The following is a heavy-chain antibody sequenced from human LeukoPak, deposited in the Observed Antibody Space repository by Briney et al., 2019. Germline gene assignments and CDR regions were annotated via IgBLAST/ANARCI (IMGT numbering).Heavy chain of an antibody. Sequence: PGGSLRLSCAASGFTFDDYAMHWVRQAPGKGLEWVSLISGDGGSTYYADSVKGRFTISRDNSKNSLYLQINSLRTEDTALYCCAKERLWGSYRTNGIDYWGQGTLVTVSS. CDR2: ISGDGGST. J-gene: IGHJ4*02. D-gene: IGHD3-16*02. CDR1: GFTFDDYA. V-gene: IGHV3-43*02. CDR3: AKERLWGSYRTNGIDY.